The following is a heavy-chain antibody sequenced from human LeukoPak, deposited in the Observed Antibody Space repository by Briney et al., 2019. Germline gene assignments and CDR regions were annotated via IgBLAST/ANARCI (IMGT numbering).Heavy chain of an antibody. Sequence: GASVKVSCKASGGTFSSYAISWVRQAPGQGLEWMGWISAYNGNTNYAQKLQGRVTMTTDTSTSTAYMEPRSLRSDDTAVYYCARDRYCGGDCQGGYYYYGMDVWGQGTTVTVSS. J-gene: IGHJ6*02. CDR1: GGTFSSYA. V-gene: IGHV1-18*01. D-gene: IGHD2-21*02. CDR3: ARDRYCGGDCQGGYYYYGMDV. CDR2: ISAYNGNT.